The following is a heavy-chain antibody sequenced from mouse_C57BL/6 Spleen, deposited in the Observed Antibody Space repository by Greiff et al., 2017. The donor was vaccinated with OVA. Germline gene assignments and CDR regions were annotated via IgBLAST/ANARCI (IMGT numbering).Heavy chain of an antibody. CDR2: IDPSDSYT. CDR1: GYTFTSYW. Sequence: QVQLQQPGAELVMPGASVKLSCKASGYTFTSYWMHWVKQRPGQGLEWIGEIDPSDSYTNYNQKFKGKSTLTVDKSSSTAYMQLSSLTSEDSAVYYCARRGYYTSYYAMDYWGQGTSVTVSS. CDR3: ARRGYYTSYYAMDY. D-gene: IGHD2-12*01. V-gene: IGHV1-69*01. J-gene: IGHJ4*01.